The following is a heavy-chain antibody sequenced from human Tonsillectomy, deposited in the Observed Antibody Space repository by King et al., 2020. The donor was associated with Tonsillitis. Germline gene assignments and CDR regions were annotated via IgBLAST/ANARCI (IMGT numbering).Heavy chain of an antibody. Sequence: VQLVESGGGVVQPGRSLRLSCAASGFTFSSYGMHWVRQAPGKGLEWVAVISYDGGNKYYADSVKGRFTISRDNSKNTLYLQMNSLRAEDTAVYYCATHGSGEYYFDYWGQGTLVTVSS. J-gene: IGHJ4*02. CDR3: ATHGSGEYYFDY. CDR1: GFTFSSYG. D-gene: IGHD3-10*01. CDR2: ISYDGGNK. V-gene: IGHV3-30*03.